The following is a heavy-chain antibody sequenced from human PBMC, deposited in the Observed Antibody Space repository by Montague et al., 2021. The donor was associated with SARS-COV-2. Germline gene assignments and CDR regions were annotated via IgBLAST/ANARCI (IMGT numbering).Heavy chain of an antibody. V-gene: IGHV3-53*01. Sequence: SLRLSCAASGFSVSSNYINWVRQAPGKGLEWVSVIYSGGDTYYADSVKGRFTISTDKSKNTLYLQMNNLRAEDTAVYYCASNPRHDYVDYLGHWGQGTLVTVSS. CDR2: IYSGGDT. CDR1: GFSVSSNY. J-gene: IGHJ4*02. D-gene: IGHD4-17*01. CDR3: ASNPRHDYVDYLGH.